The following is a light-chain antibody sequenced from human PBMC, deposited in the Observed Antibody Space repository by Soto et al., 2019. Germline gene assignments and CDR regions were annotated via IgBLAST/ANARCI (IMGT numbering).Light chain of an antibody. CDR2: AAS. CDR3: QQTSSFPLT. V-gene: IGKV1-12*01. Sequence: DIQMTQSPSSVSASVGDSLTITCRASQGITSWVAWYQHKPGRALKLLIYAASRLQSGVPSRFSGSGSGTDFTLTISSLQPEDFGTYYCQQTSSFPLTLGGGTKVEIK. J-gene: IGKJ4*01. CDR1: QGITSW.